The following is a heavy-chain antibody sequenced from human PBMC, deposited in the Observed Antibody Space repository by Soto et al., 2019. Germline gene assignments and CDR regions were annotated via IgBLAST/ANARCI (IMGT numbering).Heavy chain of an antibody. CDR1: GYTVTSYG. CDR3: ARVPVPRIHRPFDY. Sequence: ASGKVSCKASGYTVTSYGISWVRQAPGQGLEWMGWISAYNGNTTYAQKLPGRVPMTPDTSTSTAYMELRSLSSDDTAVYYCARVPVPRIHRPFDYCGQGTLVTVSS. V-gene: IGHV1-18*01. J-gene: IGHJ4*02. CDR2: ISAYNGNT.